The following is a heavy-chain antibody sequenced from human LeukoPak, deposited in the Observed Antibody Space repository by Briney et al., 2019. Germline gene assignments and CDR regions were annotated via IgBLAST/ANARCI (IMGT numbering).Heavy chain of an antibody. V-gene: IGHV4-61*05. CDR1: GGSISSSSYY. J-gene: IGHJ2*01. D-gene: IGHD6-13*01. CDR2: IYYSGST. CDR3: ARGSSWYDYARGWYFDL. Sequence: SETLSLTCTVSGGSISSSSYYWGWIRQPPGKGLEWIGYIYYSGSTNYNPSLKSRVTISVDTSKNQFSLKLSSVTAADTAVYYCARGSSWYDYARGWYFDLWGRGTLVTVSS.